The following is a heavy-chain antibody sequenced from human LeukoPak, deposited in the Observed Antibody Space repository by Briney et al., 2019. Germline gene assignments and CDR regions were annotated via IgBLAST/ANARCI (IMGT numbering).Heavy chain of an antibody. CDR1: GDSISSKY. Sequence: PSETLSLTCIVSGDSISSKYWTWIRQPPGKGLEWIGYIHYTGTTDYNPSLKSRLTISIDTSRNHFSLRLSSVTAADTAVYYCARPREVSKSANAFDIWGQGTMVTVSS. D-gene: IGHD5/OR15-5a*01. CDR2: IHYTGTT. J-gene: IGHJ3*02. CDR3: ARPREVSKSANAFDI. V-gene: IGHV4-59*08.